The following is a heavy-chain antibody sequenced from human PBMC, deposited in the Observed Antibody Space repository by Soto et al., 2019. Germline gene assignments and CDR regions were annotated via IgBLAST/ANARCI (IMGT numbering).Heavy chain of an antibody. J-gene: IGHJ3*01. Sequence: DVQLVESGGGSAQPGGSLTLSCEASGFSFSSHWMHWVRQAPGRGLMWVSRINSDGSDTMYADSVKGRFTISRDNAKNTVSLQMNGLRAEATGLYYCTSSGSHSAINAFDFWGQCAMVTVSS. V-gene: IGHV3-74*03. D-gene: IGHD1-26*01. CDR2: INSDGSDT. CDR3: TSSGSHSAINAFDF. CDR1: GFSFSSHW.